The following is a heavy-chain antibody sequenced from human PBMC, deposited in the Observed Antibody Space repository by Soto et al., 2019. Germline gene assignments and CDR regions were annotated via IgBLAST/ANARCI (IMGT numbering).Heavy chain of an antibody. CDR3: ARVGAVAGTIWYFDL. Sequence: ASVKVSCKASGYTFTSYGISWLRQAPGQGLEWMGWISAYNGNTNYAQKLQGRVTMTTDTSTSTAYMELRSLRSDDTAVYYCARVGAVAGTIWYFDLWGRGTLVTVSS. CDR1: GYTFTSYG. D-gene: IGHD6-19*01. V-gene: IGHV1-18*04. CDR2: ISAYNGNT. J-gene: IGHJ2*01.